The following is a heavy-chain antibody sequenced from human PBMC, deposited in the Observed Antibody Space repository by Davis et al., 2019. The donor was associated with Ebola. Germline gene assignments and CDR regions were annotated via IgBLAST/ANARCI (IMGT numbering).Heavy chain of an antibody. J-gene: IGHJ6*02. CDR3: ARDGSVAAAGRGGMDV. CDR2: ISYDGSNK. D-gene: IGHD6-13*01. V-gene: IGHV3-30-3*01. CDR1: GCTFSSYA. Sequence: PGGSLRLSCAASGCTFSSYAMHWVRQAPGKGLEWVAVISYDGSNKYYADSVKGRFTISRDNSKNTLYLQMNSLRAEDTAVYYCARDGSVAAAGRGGMDVWGQGTTVTVSS.